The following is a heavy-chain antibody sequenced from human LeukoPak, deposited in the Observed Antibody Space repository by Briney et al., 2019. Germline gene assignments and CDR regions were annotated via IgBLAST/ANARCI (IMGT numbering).Heavy chain of an antibody. J-gene: IGHJ5*02. CDR1: GGSISSYY. Sequence: SETLSLTCTVSGGSISSYYWSWIRQPPGKGLEWIGYIYYSGSTNYNPSLKSRATISVDTSKNQFSLKLSSVTAADTAVYYCARHTYGDYNWFDPWGQGTLVTVSS. CDR3: ARHTYGDYNWFDP. D-gene: IGHD4-17*01. V-gene: IGHV4-59*08. CDR2: IYYSGST.